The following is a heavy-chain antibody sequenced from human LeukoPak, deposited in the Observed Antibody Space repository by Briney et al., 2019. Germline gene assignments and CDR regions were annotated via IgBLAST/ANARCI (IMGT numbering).Heavy chain of an antibody. Sequence: PGGSLRLSCAASGFTFSSYGMHWVRQAPGKGLERVAVIWYDESNKYYADSVKGRFTISRDNSKNTLYLQMNSLRAEDTAVYYCAKDSYCIGGSCSGAYYYYMDVWGKGTTVTVSS. CDR1: GFTFSSYG. D-gene: IGHD2-15*01. J-gene: IGHJ6*03. CDR3: AKDSYCIGGSCSGAYYYYMDV. V-gene: IGHV3-33*06. CDR2: IWYDESNK.